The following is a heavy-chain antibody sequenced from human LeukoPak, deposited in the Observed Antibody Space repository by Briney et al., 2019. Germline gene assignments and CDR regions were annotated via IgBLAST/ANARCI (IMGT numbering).Heavy chain of an antibody. CDR1: GFTVSSNY. D-gene: IGHD1-26*01. CDR3: ASLMGATTRDAFDI. J-gene: IGHJ3*02. Sequence: GGSLRLSCAASGFTVSSNYMSWVRQAPGKGLEWVSYISSSGSTIYYADSVKGRFTISRDNAKNSLYLQMNSLRAEDTAVYYCASLMGATTRDAFDIWGQGTMVTVSS. V-gene: IGHV3-11*01. CDR2: ISSSGSTI.